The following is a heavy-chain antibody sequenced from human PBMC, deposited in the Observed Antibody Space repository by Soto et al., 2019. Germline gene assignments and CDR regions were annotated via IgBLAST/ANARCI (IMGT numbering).Heavy chain of an antibody. V-gene: IGHV4-30-4*01. J-gene: IGHJ5*02. CDR3: ARGIQEGFDP. CDR2: IYYNGII. Sequence: PLSLACTASGDSMTDGDDSWSWIRQPPGKDLEWIAYIYYNGIIHYNTSLKSRVTISLDPSKNQFSLTMTSVTDADTDVYSCARGIQEGFDPWGQGTLVTVSS. D-gene: IGHD5-18*01. CDR1: GDSMTDGDDS.